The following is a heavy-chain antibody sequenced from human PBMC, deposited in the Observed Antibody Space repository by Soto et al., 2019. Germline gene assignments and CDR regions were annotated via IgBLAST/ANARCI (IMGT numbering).Heavy chain of an antibody. CDR2: IYHSGST. V-gene: IGHV4-30-2*01. CDR3: VRVPGP. CDR1: GGSISSGGYS. J-gene: IGHJ5*02. Sequence: PSETLSLTCVVSGGSISSGGYSWSWIRQPPGKGLEWIGYIYHSGSTYYNPSLKSRVTISVDRSKNQFSLKLSSVTAADTAVYYCVRVPGPWGQGTLVTFSS.